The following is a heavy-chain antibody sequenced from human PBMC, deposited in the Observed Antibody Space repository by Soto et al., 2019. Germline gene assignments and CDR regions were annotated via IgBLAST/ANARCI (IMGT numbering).Heavy chain of an antibody. D-gene: IGHD3-22*01. V-gene: IGHV4-31*03. Sequence: QVQLQESGPGLVKPSQTLSLTCTVSGGSIGSGSYYWSWIRQHPGKGLEWIGYIYYSGSTYYNPSLKSRVTISIDTFTNQFSLKLSSVTAADTAVYYCARAGYDRDGGGYYYFDYWGQGTLVTVSS. CDR2: IYYSGST. J-gene: IGHJ4*02. CDR3: ARAGYDRDGGGYYYFDY. CDR1: GGSIGSGSYY.